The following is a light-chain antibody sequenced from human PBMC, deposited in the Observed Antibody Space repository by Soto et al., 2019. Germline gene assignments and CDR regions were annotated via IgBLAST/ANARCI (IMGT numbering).Light chain of an antibody. V-gene: IGLV2-14*01. J-gene: IGLJ1*01. Sequence: QSALTQPASVSGSPGQSITISCPGTSSDVGGYNYVSWYQQHPGKAPKLMIYDVSNRPSGVSSRFSGSKSGNTASLTISGLQAEDEADYYCSSFRSSNTHVFGTGTKLTVL. CDR2: DVS. CDR1: SSDVGGYNY. CDR3: SSFRSSNTHV.